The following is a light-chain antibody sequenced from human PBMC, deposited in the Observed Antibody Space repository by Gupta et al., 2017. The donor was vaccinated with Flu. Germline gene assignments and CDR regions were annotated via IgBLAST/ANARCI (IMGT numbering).Light chain of an antibody. Sequence: DIQLTQSPSFLSASVGDRVTITCRASQGISSSLAWFQHKPGRAPKLLIYPASTLQSGVPSTFSGSGSGTEFTLTISSLQPEDFATYSCQHLNNFPPYTFGQGTKLEIK. CDR2: PAS. CDR3: QHLNNFPPYT. J-gene: IGKJ2*01. CDR1: QGISSS. V-gene: IGKV1-9*01.